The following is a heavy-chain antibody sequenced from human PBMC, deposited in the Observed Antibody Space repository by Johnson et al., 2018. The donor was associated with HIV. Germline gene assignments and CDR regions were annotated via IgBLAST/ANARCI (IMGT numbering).Heavy chain of an antibody. CDR1: GFTFSDYY. CDR3: AKSDCSGGSCYSVWRHAFDI. D-gene: IGHD2-15*01. J-gene: IGHJ3*02. Sequence: QVQLVESGGGLVKPGGSLRLSCAASGFTFSDYYMSWIRQAPGKGLEWVSYISSSGCTIYYADSVKGRFTISRDNAKNTLYLQMNSLRAEDTAVYYCAKSDCSGGSCYSVWRHAFDIWGQGTMVTVSS. CDR2: ISSSGCTI. V-gene: IGHV3-11*01.